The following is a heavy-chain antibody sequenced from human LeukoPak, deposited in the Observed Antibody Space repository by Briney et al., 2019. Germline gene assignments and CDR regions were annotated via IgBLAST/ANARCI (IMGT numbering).Heavy chain of an antibody. Sequence: GGSLRLSCTASGFTFSSYEMNWVRQAPGKGLEWVSYISSSGSTIYHADSVKGRFTISRDNAKNSLYLQMNSLRAEDTAVYYCARVPHYYDKPDNWGQGTLVTVSS. D-gene: IGHD3-22*01. CDR2: ISSSGSTI. CDR3: ARVPHYYDKPDN. V-gene: IGHV3-48*03. J-gene: IGHJ4*02. CDR1: GFTFSSYE.